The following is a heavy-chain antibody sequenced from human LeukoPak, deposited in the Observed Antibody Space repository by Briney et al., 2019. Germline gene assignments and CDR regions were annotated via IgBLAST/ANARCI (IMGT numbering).Heavy chain of an antibody. J-gene: IGHJ4*02. CDR3: TIIPNVILFTHYFEY. CDR2: IIPFLGTT. Sequence: SVKVSCKASGYTFTSYAMNWVRQAPGQGLEWMGGIIPFLGTTNYAQKFQSRVTITADEPTRTAYMELTYLRSDDTAVYYCTIIPNVILFTHYFEYWGQGTLVTVSS. V-gene: IGHV1-69*13. D-gene: IGHD2-21*01. CDR1: GYTFTSYA.